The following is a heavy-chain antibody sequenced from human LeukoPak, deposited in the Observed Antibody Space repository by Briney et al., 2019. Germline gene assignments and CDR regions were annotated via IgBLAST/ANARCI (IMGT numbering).Heavy chain of an antibody. J-gene: IGHJ3*02. Sequence: PEGSLRLSCAASGFTFSSYAMSWVRQAPGKGLEWVSGISGSGDSTYYADSVKGRFTISRDNSKNTLYLQMNSLRAEDTAVYYCAKDHDYYASGPIWGQGTMVTVSS. CDR3: AKDHDYYASGPI. V-gene: IGHV3-23*01. CDR2: ISGSGDST. CDR1: GFTFSSYA. D-gene: IGHD3-10*01.